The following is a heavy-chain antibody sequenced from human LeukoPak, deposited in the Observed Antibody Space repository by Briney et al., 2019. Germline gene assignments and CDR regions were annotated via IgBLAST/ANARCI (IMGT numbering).Heavy chain of an antibody. V-gene: IGHV1-18*01. CDR2: ISPYNGNT. CDR1: GYTFSNYG. J-gene: IGHJ4*02. Sequence: GASVKDSCKASGYTFSNYGISWVRQAPGQGLEWMGWISPYNGNTKYAQRLQGRVTMTTDTPTTTAYMELRSLSSDDTAVYFCARGPFCSGGTCYSQYYDYWGQGNLVTVSS. CDR3: ARGPFCSGGTCYSQYYDY. D-gene: IGHD2-15*01.